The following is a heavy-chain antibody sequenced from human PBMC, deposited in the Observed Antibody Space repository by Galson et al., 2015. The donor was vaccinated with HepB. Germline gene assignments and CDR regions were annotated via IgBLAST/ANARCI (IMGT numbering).Heavy chain of an antibody. Sequence: SVKVSCKASGYTFTSYSISWVRQAPGQGLEWMGWISAYNGNTNYAQKLQGRVTMTTDTSTSTAYMELRSLRSDDTAVYYCAAGGWDSSGYYHDAFDIWGQGTMVTVSS. CDR2: ISAYNGNT. J-gene: IGHJ3*02. D-gene: IGHD3-22*01. V-gene: IGHV1-18*01. CDR3: AAGGWDSSGYYHDAFDI. CDR1: GYTFTSYS.